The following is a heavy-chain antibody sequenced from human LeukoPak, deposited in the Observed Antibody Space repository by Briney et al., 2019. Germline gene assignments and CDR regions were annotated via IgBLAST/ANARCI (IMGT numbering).Heavy chain of an antibody. CDR3: ARRSGSYWD. Sequence: GGSLRLSCAASGFTFSSYSMNWVRQAPGKGLEWVSYISSGSSTIYYADSVKGRFTISRDNAKNSLYLQMNSLRDDDTAVYYCARRSGSYWDWGQGTLVTVSS. CDR1: GFTFSSYS. J-gene: IGHJ4*02. V-gene: IGHV3-48*02. CDR2: ISSGSSTI. D-gene: IGHD1-26*01.